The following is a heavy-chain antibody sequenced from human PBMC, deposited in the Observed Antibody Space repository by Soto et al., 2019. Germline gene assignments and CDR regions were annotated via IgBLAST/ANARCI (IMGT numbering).Heavy chain of an antibody. Sequence: QVQLQESGPGLVKPSETLSLTCVVSGGSIGSHYWRWIRQPPGGGLEWIGYVHYGGSTNYNPSLKRRVTMSVDTSKNQFYLNLSSVTAADTALYFCARRDYSTSSLGPFDYWGQGILVTVSS. V-gene: IGHV4-59*11. D-gene: IGHD6-6*01. CDR3: ARRDYSTSSLGPFDY. CDR1: GGSIGSHY. CDR2: VHYGGST. J-gene: IGHJ4*02.